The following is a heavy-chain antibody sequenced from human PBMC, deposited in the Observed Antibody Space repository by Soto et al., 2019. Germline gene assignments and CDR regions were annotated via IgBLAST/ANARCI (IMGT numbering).Heavy chain of an antibody. J-gene: IGHJ4*02. D-gene: IGHD3-22*01. CDR2: IRSKGDNYAT. Sequence: HPGGSLRLSCAASGFTCSGSAMHWVRQASGKGLEWVGRIRSKGDNYATSYAASVKGRFTISRDDSKNTAYLQMDSLKTDDTAMYYCTERGKYDNRVFDYWSQGTLVTVSS. V-gene: IGHV3-73*01. CDR3: TERGKYDNRVFDY. CDR1: GFTCSGSA.